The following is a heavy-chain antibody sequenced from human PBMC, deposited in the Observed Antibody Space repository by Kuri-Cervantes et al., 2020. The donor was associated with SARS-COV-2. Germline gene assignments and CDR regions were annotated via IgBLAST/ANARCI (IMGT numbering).Heavy chain of an antibody. D-gene: IGHD2-8*01. CDR3: AKMYAISYYYYYMDV. CDR1: GFTFSSYA. Sequence: GGSLRLSCAASGFTFSSYAMSWVRQAPGKGLEWVSAISGSGGSTYYADSVKGRFTISRDNSKNTLYLRMNSLRAEDTAVYYCAKMYAISYYYYYMDVWGKGTTVTVSS. V-gene: IGHV3-23*01. J-gene: IGHJ6*03. CDR2: ISGSGGST.